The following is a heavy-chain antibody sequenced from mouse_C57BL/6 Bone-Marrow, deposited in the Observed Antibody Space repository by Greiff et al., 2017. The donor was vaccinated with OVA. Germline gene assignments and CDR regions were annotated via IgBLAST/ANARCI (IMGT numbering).Heavy chain of an antibody. CDR1: GYSFTGYF. CDR2: INPYNGDT. J-gene: IGHJ1*03. D-gene: IGHD2-2*01. CDR3: GRGGYDRYFDV. V-gene: IGHV1-20*01. Sequence: VQLKQSGPELVKPGDSVKISCKASGYSFTGYFMNWVMQSHGKSLEWIGRINPYNGDTFYNQKFKGKATLTVDKSSSTAHMELRSLTSEDSAVYYCGRGGYDRYFDVWGTGTTVTVSS.